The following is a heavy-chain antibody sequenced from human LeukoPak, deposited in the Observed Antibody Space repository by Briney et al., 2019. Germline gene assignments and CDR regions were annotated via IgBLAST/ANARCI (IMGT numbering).Heavy chain of an antibody. D-gene: IGHD1-14*01. V-gene: IGHV1-8*01. CDR2: MNPNSGNT. Sequence: ASVKVSCKASSYTFTSYDINWVRQATGQGLEWVGWMNPNSGNTGYAQKFQGRVTMTRNTSISTAYMELSSLRSEDTAVYYCARGYPEADYYGMDVWGQGTTVTVSS. CDR3: ARGYPEADYYGMDV. CDR1: SYTFTSYD. J-gene: IGHJ6*02.